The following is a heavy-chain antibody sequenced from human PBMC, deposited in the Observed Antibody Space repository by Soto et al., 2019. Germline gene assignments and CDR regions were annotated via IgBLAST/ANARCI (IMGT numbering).Heavy chain of an antibody. CDR2: IYWDDDK. J-gene: IGHJ4*02. Sequence: QITLKESGPTLVKPTQTLTLTCTFSGFSLSSTRMALGWIRQPPGKALEWLALIYWDDDKRYSPFLKSRLTISKDTTXNQVVLTMSNMDPVDTARYYCAHIVVAGLGYYFDYWGQGTLVTVSS. V-gene: IGHV2-5*02. CDR1: GFSLSSTRMA. CDR3: AHIVVAGLGYYFDY. D-gene: IGHD6-19*01.